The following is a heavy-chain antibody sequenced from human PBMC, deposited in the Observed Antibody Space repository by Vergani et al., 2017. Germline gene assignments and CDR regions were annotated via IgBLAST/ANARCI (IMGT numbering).Heavy chain of an antibody. V-gene: IGHV5-51*01. J-gene: IGHJ3*02. CDR3: ARPHPSDYGDYGRVFDI. Sequence: EVQLVQSGAEVKKPGESLKISCQGSGYSFTDYWIGWVRQMPGKGLEWMGIIYPGDSDTRYSPSFQGQVTISDDKSISTAYLKLKASDTAMYYCARPHPSDYGDYGRVFDIWGQGTMVTVSP. CDR2: IYPGDSDT. D-gene: IGHD4-17*01. CDR1: GYSFTDYW.